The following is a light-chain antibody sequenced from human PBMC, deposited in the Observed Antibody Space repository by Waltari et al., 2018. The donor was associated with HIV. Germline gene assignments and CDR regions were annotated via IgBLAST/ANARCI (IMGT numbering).Light chain of an antibody. J-gene: IGKJ2*01. CDR1: QSVLYNSNNKTY. Sequence: DIVMTQSPDSLAVSLGERATINCKSSQSVLYNSNNKTYLAWYQQKPGQPPKLLIYWASTRESGVPDRFSGSGSGTQFTLTISSLQAEDVSVYYCQQYYSSPYTFGQGTKLEIK. CDR3: QQYYSSPYT. V-gene: IGKV4-1*01. CDR2: WAS.